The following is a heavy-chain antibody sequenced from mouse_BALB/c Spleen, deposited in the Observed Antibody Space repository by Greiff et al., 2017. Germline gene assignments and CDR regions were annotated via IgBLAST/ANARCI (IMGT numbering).Heavy chain of an antibody. J-gene: IGHJ3*01. D-gene: IGHD1-1*01. CDR2: ISDGGSYT. CDR3: ARGGGYGSSGFAY. CDR1: GFTFSDYY. V-gene: IGHV5-4*02. Sequence: EVKLVESGGGLVKPGGSLKLSCAASGFTFSDYYMYWVRQTPEKRLEWVATISDGGSYTYYPDSVKGRFTISRDNAKNNLYLQMSSLKSEDTAMYYCARGGGYGSSGFAYWGQGTLVTVSA.